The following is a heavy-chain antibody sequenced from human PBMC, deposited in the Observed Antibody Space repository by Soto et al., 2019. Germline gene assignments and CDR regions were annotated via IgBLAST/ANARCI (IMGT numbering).Heavy chain of an antibody. D-gene: IGHD6-6*01. CDR2: ISYSGST. CDR3: ARGPNTAARPYQFDY. J-gene: IGHJ4*02. V-gene: IGHV4-30-4*01. CDR1: GGSISGGDYY. Sequence: PSETLSLTCTVSGGSISGGDYYWSWIRQPPGKGLVWLGYISYSGSTYYNPSLKSRVTISVDTSKNQFSLKLSSATAADTAVYYCARGPNTAARPYQFDYWGQGTLVTVSS.